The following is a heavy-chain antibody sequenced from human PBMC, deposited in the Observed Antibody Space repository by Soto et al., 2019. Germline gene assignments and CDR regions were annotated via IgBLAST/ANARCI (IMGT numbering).Heavy chain of an antibody. D-gene: IGHD3-10*01. CDR1: GGSFSGYY. CDR3: AREWFGESQLDY. J-gene: IGHJ4*02. CDR2: INHSGST. V-gene: IGHV4-34*01. Sequence: SETLSLTCAVYGGSFSGYYWSWIRQPPGKGLEWIGEINHSGSTNYNPSLKSRVTISVDTSKNQFSLKLSSVTAADTAVYYCAREWFGESQLDYWGQGTLVTVSS.